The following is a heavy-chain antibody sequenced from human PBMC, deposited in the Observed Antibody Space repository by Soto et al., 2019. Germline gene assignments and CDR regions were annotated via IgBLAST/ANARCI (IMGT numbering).Heavy chain of an antibody. CDR1: GGSISGYY. Sequence: QVQLQESGPGLVKPSETLSLTCTVSGGSISGYYWTWIRQPAGKGLEWIGRIYTSGSTNYNPSLKSRVAMSVDTSKNQFSLKLSSVTAADTAVYYCARDLAVTTIWFDPWGQGTLVTVSS. CDR3: ARDLAVTTIWFDP. D-gene: IGHD4-17*01. V-gene: IGHV4-4*07. CDR2: IYTSGST. J-gene: IGHJ5*02.